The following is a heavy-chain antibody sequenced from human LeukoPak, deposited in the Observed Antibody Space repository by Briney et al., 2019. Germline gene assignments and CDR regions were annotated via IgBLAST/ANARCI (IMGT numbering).Heavy chain of an antibody. CDR2: IKQHGSEK. J-gene: IGHJ6*03. CDR3: ARVRGDYYMDV. V-gene: IGHV3-7*01. D-gene: IGHD4-17*01. Sequence: WVANIKQHGSEKYYVDSVKRRFTISRDNAKNSLYLQMNSLRAEDTAVYYCARVRGDYYMDVWGKGTTVTVSS.